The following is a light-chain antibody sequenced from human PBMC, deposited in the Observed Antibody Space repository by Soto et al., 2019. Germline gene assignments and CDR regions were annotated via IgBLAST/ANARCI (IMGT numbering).Light chain of an antibody. CDR2: EVS. V-gene: IGLV2-14*01. J-gene: IGLJ1*01. CDR3: SSYTSGSTLYV. Sequence: QSALTQPASVTGSPGQSITLSCTGSSNDIGAYKYVSWYQHHPGKAPKLIIFEVSNRPSGVSNRFSGSKSGNTASLTISGLQVEDEADYYCSSYTSGSTLYVFGPGTKVTVL. CDR1: SNDIGAYKY.